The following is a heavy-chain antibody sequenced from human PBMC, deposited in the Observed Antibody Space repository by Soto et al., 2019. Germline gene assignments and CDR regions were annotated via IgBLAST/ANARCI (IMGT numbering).Heavy chain of an antibody. J-gene: IGHJ6*02. Sequence: KDREASVKVSCKASEGTFSSYAIDWVRQAPGQGLEWMGGISGYNGNTKYAQKFQGRVTMTTDTPTNTAYMELRSLRSDDTAVFYCARYREYYYDSSGNYYYHYGMDVWGQGTTVT. V-gene: IGHV1-18*01. CDR3: ARYREYYYDSSGNYYYHYGMDV. CDR1: EGTFSSYA. CDR2: ISGYNGNT. D-gene: IGHD3-22*01.